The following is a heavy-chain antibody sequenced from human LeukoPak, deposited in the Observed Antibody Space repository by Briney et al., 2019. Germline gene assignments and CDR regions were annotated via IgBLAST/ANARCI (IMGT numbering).Heavy chain of an antibody. Sequence: PGGSLRLSCAASGFTFSGYGMHWVRQAPGKGLEWVAVIWYDGSNKYYADSVKGRFTISRDNSKNRLYLQMNSLRAEDTAVYYCARDPTAATPRYFDYWGQGTLVTVSS. D-gene: IGHD1-14*01. CDR3: ARDPTAATPRYFDY. J-gene: IGHJ4*02. CDR2: IWYDGSNK. CDR1: GFTFSGYG. V-gene: IGHV3-33*01.